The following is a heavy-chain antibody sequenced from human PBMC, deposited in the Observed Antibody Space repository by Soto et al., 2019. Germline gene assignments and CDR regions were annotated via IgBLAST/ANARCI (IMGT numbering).Heavy chain of an antibody. J-gene: IGHJ5*02. CDR1: GGSISSFY. Sequence: PSETLSLTCTVSGGSISSFYGCWILQPPGKGLEWIGCIYYSGSTNDNPSLKRRVTFSVDTSKKQFSLKRSSVTAADPTVYYCASLYYYDSSVNWFGTWGQGSLVGVSS. V-gene: IGHV4-59*08. D-gene: IGHD3-22*01. CDR3: ASLYYYDSSVNWFGT. CDR2: IYYSGST.